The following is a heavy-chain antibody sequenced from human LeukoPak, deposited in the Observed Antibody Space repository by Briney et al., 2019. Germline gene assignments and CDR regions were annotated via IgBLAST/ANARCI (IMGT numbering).Heavy chain of an antibody. Sequence: PGGSLRLSCAASGFTFSGSAMHWVRQASGKGLEWVGRIRSKANSYATAYAASVKGRFTISRDDSKNTAYLQMNSLKTEDTAVYYCTRSSCYYDSSGYYYVRYFDYWGQGTLVTVSS. V-gene: IGHV3-73*01. D-gene: IGHD3-22*01. CDR3: TRSSCYYDSSGYYYVRYFDY. CDR2: IRSKANSYAT. CDR1: GFTFSGSA. J-gene: IGHJ4*02.